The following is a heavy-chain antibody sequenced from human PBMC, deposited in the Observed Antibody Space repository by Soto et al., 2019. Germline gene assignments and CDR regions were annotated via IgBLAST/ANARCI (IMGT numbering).Heavy chain of an antibody. J-gene: IGHJ6*02. CDR2: IYYSGNT. CDR1: GGSISSSSYY. Sequence: SETLSLTCTVSGGSISSSSYYWGWIRQPPGKGLEWIGHIYYSGNTYYNPSPKSRVTISVETSKNQFSLKLHSVTAADTAVYYCAGPYFYYYYAMDVWGQGTTVTVSS. V-gene: IGHV4-39*01. CDR3: AGPYFYYYYAMDV.